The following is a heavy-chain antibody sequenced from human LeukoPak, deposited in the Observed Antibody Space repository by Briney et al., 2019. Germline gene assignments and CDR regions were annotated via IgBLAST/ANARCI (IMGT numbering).Heavy chain of an antibody. CDR2: ISGSGGST. D-gene: IGHD3-3*01. Sequence: PGGSLRLCCAASGFTFSSYAMSWVRQAPGKGLEWVSAISGSGGSTYYADSVKGRFTISRDNSKTTLYLQMKSLRAEDTAVYYCAKSAPKTYYDFWSGPPIYMDVWGKGSTVTVSS. V-gene: IGHV3-23*01. CDR3: AKSAPKTYYDFWSGPPIYMDV. J-gene: IGHJ6*03. CDR1: GFTFSSYA.